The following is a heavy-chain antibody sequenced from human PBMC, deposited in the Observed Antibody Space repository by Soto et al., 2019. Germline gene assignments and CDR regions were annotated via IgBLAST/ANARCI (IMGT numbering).Heavy chain of an antibody. V-gene: IGHV1-2*02. Sequence: ASVKVSCKASGYTFTGYYMHWVRQAPGQGLEWMGWINPNSGGTNYAQKFQGRVTMTRDTSISTAYMELSRLRSDDTAVYYCARPPDDFWRGYTYIEYDMDVWSQGTTGT. J-gene: IGHJ6*02. CDR3: ARPPDDFWRGYTYIEYDMDV. CDR2: INPNSGGT. D-gene: IGHD3-3*01. CDR1: GYTFTGYY.